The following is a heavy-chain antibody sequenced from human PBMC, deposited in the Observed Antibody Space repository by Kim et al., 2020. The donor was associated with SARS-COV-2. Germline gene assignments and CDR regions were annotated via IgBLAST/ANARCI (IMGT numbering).Heavy chain of an antibody. V-gene: IGHV3-33*05. CDR3: ARDRDVLGKCGYDFCDY. J-gene: IGHJ4*02. CDR2: ISYDGSHK. D-gene: IGHD5-12*01. Sequence: GGSLRLSCAASGFIFSDFGMHWVRQAPGKGLEWVALISYDGSHKFYADSVQGRFIISRDNSKNTLYVQLNSLRAEDTAVYYCARDRDVLGKCGYDFCDYWGKGTRVT. CDR1: GFIFSDFG.